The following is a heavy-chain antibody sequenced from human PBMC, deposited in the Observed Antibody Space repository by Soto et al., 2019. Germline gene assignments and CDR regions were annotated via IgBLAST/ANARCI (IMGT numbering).Heavy chain of an antibody. J-gene: IGHJ4*02. CDR1: GGSISSGGYY. D-gene: IGHD2-15*01. CDR2: IYYSGST. Sequence: QVQLQESGPGLVKPSQTLSLTCTVSGGSISSGGYYWSWIRQHPGKGLEWIGYIYYSGSTYYNPSLKRRVTISVDTSKNQFSLKLSSVTAADTAVYYCARDLECSGGSSHCGFDYWGQGTLVTVSS. CDR3: ARDLECSGGSSHCGFDY. V-gene: IGHV4-31*03.